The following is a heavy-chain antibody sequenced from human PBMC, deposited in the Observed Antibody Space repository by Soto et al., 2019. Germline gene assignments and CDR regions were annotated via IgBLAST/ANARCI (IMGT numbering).Heavy chain of an antibody. CDR3: ARDTPFGVVRN. CDR1: GGTFSSYA. CDR2: IIPIFGTA. J-gene: IGHJ4*02. V-gene: IGHV1-69*01. Sequence: QVQLVQSGAEVKKPGSSVKVSCKASGGTFSSYAISWVRHAPGQGLEWMGGIIPIFGTANYAQKFQGRVTITADESTSTAYMELSSLRSEETAVYYCARDTPFGVVRNWGQGTLVTVSS. D-gene: IGHD3-3*01.